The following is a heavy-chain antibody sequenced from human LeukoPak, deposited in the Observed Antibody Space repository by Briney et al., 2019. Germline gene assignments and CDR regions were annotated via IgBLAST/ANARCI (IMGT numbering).Heavy chain of an antibody. D-gene: IGHD3-10*01. CDR3: AKRKDGYGSIDC. CDR1: GFTFSSYA. CDR2: ISGSGDTT. J-gene: IGHJ4*02. V-gene: IGHV3-23*01. Sequence: GGSLRLSCVASGFTFSSYAMSWVRQAPGKGLEWVSVISGSGDTTYYADSVKGRFTISRDNSKLYLQMNSLRAADTAVYFCAKRKDGYGSIDCWGQGTLVTVSS.